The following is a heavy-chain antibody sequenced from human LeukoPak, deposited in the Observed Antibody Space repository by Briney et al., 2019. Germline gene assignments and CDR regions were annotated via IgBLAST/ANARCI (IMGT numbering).Heavy chain of an antibody. CDR2: TSGSGGNT. D-gene: IGHD5-12*01. V-gene: IGHV3-23*01. CDR3: AKEYSGYDFVY. Sequence: PGGSLRLSCAASGFTFRSYDMSWVRQAPGKGLEWVAATSGSGGNTYYADSVKGRFTISRDNSKNTLYLQMNSLRAEDTAVYYCAKEYSGYDFVYWGRGTLVTVSS. CDR1: GFTFRSYD. J-gene: IGHJ4*02.